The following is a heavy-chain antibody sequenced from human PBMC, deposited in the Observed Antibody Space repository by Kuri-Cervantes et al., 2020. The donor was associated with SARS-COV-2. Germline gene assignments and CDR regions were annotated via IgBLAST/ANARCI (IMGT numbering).Heavy chain of an antibody. CDR1: GFTFDDYA. V-gene: IGHV3-9*01. J-gene: IGHJ6*03. CDR3: AKDRELRLGELSYYYYMDV. D-gene: IGHD3-16*02. CDR2: ISWNSGSI. Sequence: GGSLRLSCAASGFTFDDYAMHWVRQAPGKGLEWVSGISWNSGSIGYADSVKGRFTISRDNSKNTLYLQMNSLRAEDTAVYYCAKDRELRLGELSYYYYMDVWGKGTTVTDSS.